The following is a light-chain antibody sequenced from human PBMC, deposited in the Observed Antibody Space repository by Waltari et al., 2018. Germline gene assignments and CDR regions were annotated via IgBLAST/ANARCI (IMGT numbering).Light chain of an antibody. CDR2: DAS. J-gene: IGKJ5*01. CDR1: QSLSSW. Sequence: DIQMTQSPSTLSASIGDRVTITCRASQSLSSWLAWYQQSPGTAPKLLVYDASTLQSGVPSRFSGSGSGTKFTLTISSLQPEDFATYYCQHYTRYSITFGQGTRLEIK. V-gene: IGKV1-5*01. CDR3: QHYTRYSIT.